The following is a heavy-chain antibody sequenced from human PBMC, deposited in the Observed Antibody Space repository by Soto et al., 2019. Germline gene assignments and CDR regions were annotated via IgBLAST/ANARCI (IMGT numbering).Heavy chain of an antibody. D-gene: IGHD6-13*01. J-gene: IGHJ6*01. CDR3: EVPGYSGSPVDAMDV. CDR2: ISPGDSDT. Sequence: GESLKISCQASGYNFASYWIGWVRQMPGQGLEWMGIISPGDSDTRYSPSFLGQVTISVDKSITTVYLQWGSLKASDSAAYFCEVPGYSGSPVDAMDVWGQGTTVTVSS. CDR1: GYNFASYW. V-gene: IGHV5-51*01.